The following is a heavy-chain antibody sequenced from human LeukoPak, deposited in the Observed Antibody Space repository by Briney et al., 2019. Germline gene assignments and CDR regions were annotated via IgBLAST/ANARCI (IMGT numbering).Heavy chain of an antibody. CDR1: GGSISSSSYY. D-gene: IGHD5-24*01. Sequence: PSETLSLTCTVSGGSISSSSYYWGWIRQPPGKGLEWIGTISYSGSTYYNPSLKSRVTISVDTSKNHFSLKLSSVTAADTAVYYCARRRDNNYYYGMDVWGQGTTVTVSS. V-gene: IGHV4-39*02. J-gene: IGHJ6*02. CDR2: ISYSGST. CDR3: ARRRDNNYYYGMDV.